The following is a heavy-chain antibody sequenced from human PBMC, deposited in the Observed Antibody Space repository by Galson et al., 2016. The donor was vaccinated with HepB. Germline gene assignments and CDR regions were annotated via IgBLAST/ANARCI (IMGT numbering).Heavy chain of an antibody. CDR1: GGTFSSYA. D-gene: IGHD6-13*01. CDR2: IIPMFEIP. Sequence: SVKVSCKASGGTFSSYAFSWVRQAPGQGLERVGGIIPMFEIPNYAQRFQGRVTIIADKSTSTVYMELSSLTSEDTAVYYCARGILEQLADYWGQGTTVTVSS. J-gene: IGHJ4*02. CDR3: ARGILEQLADY. V-gene: IGHV1-69*10.